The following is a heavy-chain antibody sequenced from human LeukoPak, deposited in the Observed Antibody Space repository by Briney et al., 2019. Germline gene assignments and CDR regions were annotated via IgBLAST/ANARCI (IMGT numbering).Heavy chain of an antibody. V-gene: IGHV4-59*08. J-gene: IGHJ4*02. Sequence: SETLSLTCTVSGGSISSYYWSWIRQPPGKGLEWIGYIYYSGSTKYNPSLKSRVTISVDTSKNQFSLKLSSVTAADTAVYYCARDRGSNFDYWGQETLVTVSS. D-gene: IGHD1-26*01. CDR3: ARDRGSNFDY. CDR2: IYYSGST. CDR1: GGSISSYY.